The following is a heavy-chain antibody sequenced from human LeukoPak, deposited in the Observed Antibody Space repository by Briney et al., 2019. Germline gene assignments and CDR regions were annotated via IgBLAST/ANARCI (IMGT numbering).Heavy chain of an antibody. Sequence: PSETLSLTCNVSGGSISSYYWSWIRRPPGKGLDWIGYIYYSRSTNYNPSLKSRVTISVDTSKNQFSLKLSSVTAADTAVYYCTSGSGSYADSWGPGTLVTVSS. CDR3: TSGSGSYADS. CDR2: IYYSRST. J-gene: IGHJ4*02. D-gene: IGHD3-10*01. V-gene: IGHV4-59*01. CDR1: GGSISSYY.